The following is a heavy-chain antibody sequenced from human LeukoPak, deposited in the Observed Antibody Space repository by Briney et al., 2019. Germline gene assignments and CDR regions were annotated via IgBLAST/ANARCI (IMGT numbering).Heavy chain of an antibody. CDR2: IIPLFDTA. D-gene: IGHD2-2*01. V-gene: IGHV1-69*13. CDR3: AHYCSTSNCRKKYFDS. CDR1: GGTFSSYA. J-gene: IGHJ4*02. Sequence: VASVKVSCKASGGTFSSYAIHWVRQAPGHGLEWMGGIIPLFDTANYAERFQGRVTITADESTSTVDMELSSLTSEDTAVYYCAHYCSTSNCRKKYFDSWGQGTLVTVSS.